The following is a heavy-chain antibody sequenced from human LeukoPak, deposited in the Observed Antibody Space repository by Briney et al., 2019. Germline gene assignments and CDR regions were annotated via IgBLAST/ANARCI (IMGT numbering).Heavy chain of an antibody. CDR1: GFTFDDYA. CDR3: AKDRARGSGSYYNAPMDV. D-gene: IGHD3-10*01. J-gene: IGHJ6*02. CDR2: ISWNSGSI. V-gene: IGHV3-9*01. Sequence: PGGSPRLSCAASGFTFDDYAMHWVRQAPGKGLEWVSGISWNSGSIGYADSVKGRFTISRDNAKNSLYLQMNSLRAEDTALYYCAKDRARGSGSYYNAPMDVWGQGTTVTVSS.